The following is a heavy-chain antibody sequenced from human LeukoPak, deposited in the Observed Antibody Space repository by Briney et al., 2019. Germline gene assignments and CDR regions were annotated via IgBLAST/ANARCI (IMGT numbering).Heavy chain of an antibody. CDR1: GYTFNSHG. J-gene: IGHJ5*02. CDR3: ARDPSNTSGWKTWFDP. D-gene: IGHD6-19*01. CDR2: ISAYNGDT. Sequence: ASVKVSCKAFGYTFNSHGISWVRQAPGQGLEWMGWISAYNGDTNYAQKFQGRVTLTTGRTTSTAYLELRSLRSDDTAVYYCARDPSNTSGWKTWFDPWGQGTLVTVSS. V-gene: IGHV1-18*04.